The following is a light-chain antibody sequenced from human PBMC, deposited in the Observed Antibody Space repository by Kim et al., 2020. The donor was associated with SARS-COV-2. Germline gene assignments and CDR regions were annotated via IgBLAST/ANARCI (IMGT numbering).Light chain of an antibody. CDR3: QSYDSSLSGVV. J-gene: IGLJ2*01. Sequence: VTISCTGSSSNVGASYDVSWDHQLPGTAPKLLIYGNSNRPSGVPDRFSGSKSGTSASLAITGLQAEDEADYYCQSYDSSLSGVVFGGGTQLTVL. CDR2: GNS. CDR1: SSNVGASYD. V-gene: IGLV1-40*01.